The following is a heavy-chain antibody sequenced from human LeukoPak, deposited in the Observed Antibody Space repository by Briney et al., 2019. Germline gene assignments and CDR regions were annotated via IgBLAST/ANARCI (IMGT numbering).Heavy chain of an antibody. CDR3: AKLLGTATTYDS. CDR1: GFTFSSYW. V-gene: IGHV3-7*01. Sequence: PGGSLRLSCAASGFTFSSYWMSWVRQAPGKGLEWVANINPDGSQKLYVDSVKGRFTISRDNTKSSLYLQMSSLGAEDTAMYYCAKLLGTATTYDSWGQGTRVTVSS. D-gene: IGHD5-24*01. CDR2: INPDGSQK. J-gene: IGHJ4*02.